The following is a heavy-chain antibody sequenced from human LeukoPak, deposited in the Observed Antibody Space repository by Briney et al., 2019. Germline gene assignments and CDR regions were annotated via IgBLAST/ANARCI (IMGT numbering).Heavy chain of an antibody. CDR1: GGTFSSYA. J-gene: IGHJ4*02. D-gene: IGHD6-13*01. CDR3: ARGVWAYIAAAPEDY. Sequence: ASVKVSCKASGGTFSSYAISWVRQAPGQGLEWMGWINPNSGGTNYAQKFQGRVTMTRDTSIGTAYMELSRLRSDDTAVYYCARGVWAYIAAAPEDYWGQGTLVTVSS. CDR2: INPNSGGT. V-gene: IGHV1-2*02.